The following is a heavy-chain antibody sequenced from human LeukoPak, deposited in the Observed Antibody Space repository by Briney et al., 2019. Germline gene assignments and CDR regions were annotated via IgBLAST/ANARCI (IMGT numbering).Heavy chain of an antibody. CDR1: GFTFSSYA. D-gene: IGHD3-9*01. V-gene: IGHV3-30-3*01. Sequence: GGFLRLSCAASGFTFSSYAMHWVRQAPGKGLEWVAVISYDGSNKYYADSVKGRFTISRDNSKNTLYLQMNSLRAEDTAVYYCARKDDILTGYFDYWGQGTLVTVSS. J-gene: IGHJ4*02. CDR3: ARKDDILTGYFDY. CDR2: ISYDGSNK.